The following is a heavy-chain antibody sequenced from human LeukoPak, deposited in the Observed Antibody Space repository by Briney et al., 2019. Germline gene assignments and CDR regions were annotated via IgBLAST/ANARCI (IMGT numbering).Heavy chain of an antibody. CDR2: IYNTGSA. V-gene: IGHV4-4*07. CDR3: ARDVFFRAHNWFDP. Sequence: SETLSLTCNVSGASISSHYWNWIRQPAGKGLEWIGRIYNTGSANYNPSLKSRVIMSLDTSRNQISLKLTSVTAADTAVYYCARDVFFRAHNWFDPWGQGTLVTVSS. J-gene: IGHJ5*02. D-gene: IGHD2/OR15-2a*01. CDR1: GASISSHY.